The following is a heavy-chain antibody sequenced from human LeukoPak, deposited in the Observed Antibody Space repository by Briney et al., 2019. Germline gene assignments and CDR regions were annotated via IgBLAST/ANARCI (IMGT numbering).Heavy chain of an antibody. CDR1: GFTFDDYA. J-gene: IGHJ4*02. CDR3: ARRRYSGSSQHFDY. V-gene: IGHV3-9*01. CDR2: ISWNSGVI. Sequence: GRSLRLSCAASGFTFDDYAMHWVRQAPGKGLEWVSGISWNSGVIGYADSVKGRFTISRDNAKNSLYLQMNSLRAEDTAVYYCARRRYSGSSQHFDYWGQGTLVTVSS. D-gene: IGHD1-26*01.